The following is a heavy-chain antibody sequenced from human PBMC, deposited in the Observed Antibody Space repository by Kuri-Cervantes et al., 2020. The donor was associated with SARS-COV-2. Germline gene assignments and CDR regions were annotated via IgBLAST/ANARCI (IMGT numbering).Heavy chain of an antibody. D-gene: IGHD2-2*02. V-gene: IGHV4-38-2*01. CDR3: ARLPPYCSSTSCYTGTFDAFDI. Sequence: ESLKISCAVSGYSISSGYYCGWIRQPPGKGLEWIGSIYHSGSTYYNPSLKSRVTISVDTSKNQFSLKLSSVTAADTAVYYCARLPPYCSSTSCYTGTFDAFDIWGQGTMVTVSS. CDR1: GYSISSGYY. CDR2: IYHSGST. J-gene: IGHJ3*02.